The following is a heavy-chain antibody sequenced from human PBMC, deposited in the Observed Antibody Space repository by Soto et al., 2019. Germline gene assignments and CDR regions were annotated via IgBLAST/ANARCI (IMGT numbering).Heavy chain of an antibody. J-gene: IGHJ3*02. V-gene: IGHV1-69*02. CDR2: IIPILDIA. CDR3: AVGGHGAFNI. CDR1: GDTFSSYT. Sequence: QVQLVQSGAEVKKPGSSVKVSCKASGDTFSSYTISWVRQAPGQGLEWMGRIIPILDIANYAQKFQGRVTITADKSMCTAYMELSSLRSEDTAVYYCAVGGHGAFNIGREGTMVSVSS. D-gene: IGHD1-26*01.